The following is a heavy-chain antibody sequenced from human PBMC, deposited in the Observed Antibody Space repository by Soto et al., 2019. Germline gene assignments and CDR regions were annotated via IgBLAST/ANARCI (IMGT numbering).Heavy chain of an antibody. CDR2: IYHSGST. Sequence: SETLSLTCAVSGGSISSGGYSWSWIRQPPGKGLEWIGYIYHSGSTYYNPSLKSRVTISVDRSKNQFSLKLSSVTAADTAVYYCARGAVVRGVIIAFDYWGQGTLVTVSS. CDR3: ARGAVVRGVIIAFDY. CDR1: GGSISSGGYS. V-gene: IGHV4-30-2*01. J-gene: IGHJ4*02. D-gene: IGHD3-10*01.